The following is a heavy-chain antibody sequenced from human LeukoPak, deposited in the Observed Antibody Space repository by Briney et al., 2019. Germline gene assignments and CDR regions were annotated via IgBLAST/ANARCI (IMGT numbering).Heavy chain of an antibody. CDR3: ARDGYSIEYSSSCAFDI. CDR1: GFTFSSYS. D-gene: IGHD6-6*01. Sequence: GGSLRLSCAASGFTFSSYSMNWVRQAPGKGLEWVSSISSSSSYIYYADSVKGRFTISRDNAKNSLYLQMNSLRAEDTAVYYCARDGYSIEYSSSCAFDIWGQGTMVTVSS. V-gene: IGHV3-21*01. CDR2: ISSSSSYI. J-gene: IGHJ3*02.